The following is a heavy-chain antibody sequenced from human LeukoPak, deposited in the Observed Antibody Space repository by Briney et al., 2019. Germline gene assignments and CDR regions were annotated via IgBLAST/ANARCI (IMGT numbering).Heavy chain of an antibody. CDR3: VGIHYYGSGSNHYFDY. CDR2: ISWNSGSI. J-gene: IGHJ4*02. V-gene: IGHV3-9*01. CDR1: GFTFDDYA. Sequence: GGSLRLSCAASGFTFDDYAMHWVRQAPGKGLEWVSGISWNSGSIGYADSVKGRFTISRDNAKNSLYLQMNSLRAEDTALYYCVGIHYYGSGSNHYFDYWGQGTLVTVSS. D-gene: IGHD3-10*01.